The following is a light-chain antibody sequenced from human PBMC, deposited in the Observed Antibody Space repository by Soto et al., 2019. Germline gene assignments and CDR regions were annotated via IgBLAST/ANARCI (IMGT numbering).Light chain of an antibody. V-gene: IGKV1-33*01. CDR1: QDISNY. J-gene: IGKJ2*01. Sequence: DVQVTQSPSSLSASVGDRVTITCQASQDISNYLNWYQQKVGKAPKLLIYGASNLETVVPSRFGRSGSGTDFTFTITSLQPEDTATYYCQQYDDLPYTFGQGTKLQIK. CDR2: GAS. CDR3: QQYDDLPYT.